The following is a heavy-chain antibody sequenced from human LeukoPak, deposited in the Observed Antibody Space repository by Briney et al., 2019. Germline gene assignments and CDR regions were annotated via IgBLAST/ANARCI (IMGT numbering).Heavy chain of an antibody. V-gene: IGHV1-18*01. D-gene: IGHD6-19*01. J-gene: IGHJ3*02. Sequence: ASVKVSCKASGYTFTSYGISWVRQAPGQGLEWMGWISAYNGNTNYAQKLQGRVTMTTDTSTSTAYMELRSLRSDDTAVYYCARVFSIAVARGAFDIWGQGTMVTVSS. CDR1: GYTFTSYG. CDR3: ARVFSIAVARGAFDI. CDR2: ISAYNGNT.